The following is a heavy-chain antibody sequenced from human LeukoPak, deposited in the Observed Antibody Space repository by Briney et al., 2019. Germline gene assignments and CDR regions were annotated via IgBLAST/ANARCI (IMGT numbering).Heavy chain of an antibody. J-gene: IGHJ3*02. D-gene: IGHD1-26*01. CDR1: GFTFSSYT. V-gene: IGHV3-23*01. CDR2: ISGSGGSK. CDR3: SKDLRYSGSPSAFGM. Sequence: GGTLRLSCAASGFTFSSYTMSWVRQAPGQGLEWVSVISGSGGSKFYEDSLKGRFTISSDNSKNTLYLQMNSLRAEDTAVYYCSKDLRYSGSPSAFGMWGQGTMVTVSS.